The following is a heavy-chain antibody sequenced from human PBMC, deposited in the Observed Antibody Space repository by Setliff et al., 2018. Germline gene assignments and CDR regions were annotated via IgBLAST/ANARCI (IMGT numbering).Heavy chain of an antibody. D-gene: IGHD1-26*01. CDR1: GGSISSSSYY. J-gene: IGHJ4*02. V-gene: IGHV4-39*07. CDR2: IYYSGST. Sequence: PSETLSLTCTVSGGSISSSSYYWGWIRQPPGKGLEWIGSIYYSGSTYYNPSLESRVTISVDTSKNQFSLKLSSVTAADTAVYYCARALGATITHFDYWGQGTLVTVS. CDR3: ARALGATITHFDY.